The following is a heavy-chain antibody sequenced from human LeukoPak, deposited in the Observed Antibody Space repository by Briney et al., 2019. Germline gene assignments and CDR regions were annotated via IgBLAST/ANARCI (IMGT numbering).Heavy chain of an antibody. D-gene: IGHD3-22*01. Sequence: GGSLRLSCAASGFTFSSYGMHWVRQAPGKGLEWVAFIRYDGSNKYYADSVKGRFTISRDNSKNTLYLQMNSLRAEDTAVYYCAKDAWYYDSSGYFYYYYMDVWGKGTTVTISS. J-gene: IGHJ6*03. CDR1: GFTFSSYG. CDR2: IRYDGSNK. CDR3: AKDAWYYDSSGYFYYYYMDV. V-gene: IGHV3-30*02.